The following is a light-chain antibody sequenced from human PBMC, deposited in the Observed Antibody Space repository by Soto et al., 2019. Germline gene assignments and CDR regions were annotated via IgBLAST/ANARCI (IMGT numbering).Light chain of an antibody. CDR2: EVS. CDR3: SLYTSSSTLYV. V-gene: IGLV2-18*01. CDR1: SSDVGSYNR. Sequence: QSVLTRPPSVSGSPGQSVTISCTGTSSDVGSYNRVSWYQQPPGTAPKLMIYEVSNRPSGVPDRFSGSKSGNTASLTISGLQAEDEADYYCSLYTSSSTLYVFGTGTKVTVL. J-gene: IGLJ1*01.